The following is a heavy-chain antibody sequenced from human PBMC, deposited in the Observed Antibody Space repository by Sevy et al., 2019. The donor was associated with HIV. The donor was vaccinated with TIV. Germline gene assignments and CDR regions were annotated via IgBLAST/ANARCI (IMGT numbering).Heavy chain of an antibody. CDR1: GYTFTYHA. CDR3: ARLFSGNMDV. CDR2: TSAYNGNT. V-gene: IGHV1-18*01. J-gene: IGHJ6*03. Sequence: ASVKVSCKASGYTFTYHAISWVRQAPGQGLEWVGWTSAYNGNTNYAQKLQDRVTMTSDTSTSTAYMELRNLRSDDTAVYYCARLFSGNMDVWGKGTTVTVSS. D-gene: IGHD3-10*02.